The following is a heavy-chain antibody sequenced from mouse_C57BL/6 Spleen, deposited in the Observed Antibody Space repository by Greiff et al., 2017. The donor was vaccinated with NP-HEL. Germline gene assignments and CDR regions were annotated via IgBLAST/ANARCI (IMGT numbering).Heavy chain of an antibody. CDR3: AVMITTGYYAMDY. J-gene: IGHJ4*01. V-gene: IGHV1-82*01. CDR1: GYAFSSSW. Sequence: VKLMESGPELVKPGASVKISCKASGYAFSSSWMNWVKQRPGKGLEWIGRIYPGDGDTNYNGKFKGKATLTADKSSSTAYMQLSSLTSEDSAVYFCAVMITTGYYAMDYWGQGTSVTVSS. CDR2: IYPGDGDT. D-gene: IGHD2-4*01.